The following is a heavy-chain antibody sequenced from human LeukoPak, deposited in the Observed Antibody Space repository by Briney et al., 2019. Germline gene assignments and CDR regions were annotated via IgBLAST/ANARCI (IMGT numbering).Heavy chain of an antibody. CDR1: GGSLSSYY. J-gene: IGHJ5*02. D-gene: IGHD2-15*01. Sequence: SETLSLTCTVSGGSLSSYYWSWIRQPAGKGLEWIGRIYTSGSTNYNPSLKSRVTMSVDTSKNQFSLKLSSVTAADTAVYFCARTHVVTATVDLWGQGTLVTVSS. CDR3: ARTHVVTATVDL. V-gene: IGHV4-4*07. CDR2: IYTSGST.